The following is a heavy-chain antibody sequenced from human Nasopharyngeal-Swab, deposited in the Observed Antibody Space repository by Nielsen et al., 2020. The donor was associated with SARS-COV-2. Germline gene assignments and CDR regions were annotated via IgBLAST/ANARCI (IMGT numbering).Heavy chain of an antibody. V-gene: IGHV3-74*01. J-gene: IGHJ6*02. CDR3: ARGYGSYPYYYGMDV. CDR2: INSDGSST. Sequence: GGSLRLSCAASGFTLSSYWMHWVRQAPGKGLVWVSRINSDGSSTSYADSVKGRFTISRDNAKNTLYLQMNSLRAEDTAVYYCARGYGSYPYYYGMDVWGQGTTVTVSS. CDR1: GFTLSSYW. D-gene: IGHD1-26*01.